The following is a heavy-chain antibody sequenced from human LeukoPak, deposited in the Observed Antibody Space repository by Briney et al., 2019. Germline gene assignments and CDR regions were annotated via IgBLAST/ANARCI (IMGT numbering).Heavy chain of an antibody. D-gene: IGHD3-22*01. CDR1: GGSFSDYF. V-gene: IGHV4-34*01. Sequence: SETLSLTCAVYGGSFSDYFWGWIRQPPGKGLEWIGEINHSGRTYYNPSLKSRVTISVDTSKNQFSLNLSSVTAADTAVYFCARARREFYVDNSGLREYYYYMDVWGKGTTVIVSS. CDR3: ARARREFYVDNSGLREYYYYMDV. J-gene: IGHJ6*03. CDR2: INHSGRT.